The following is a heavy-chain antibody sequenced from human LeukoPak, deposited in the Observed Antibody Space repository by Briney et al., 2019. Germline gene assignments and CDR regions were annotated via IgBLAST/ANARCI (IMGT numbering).Heavy chain of an antibody. J-gene: IGHJ6*03. D-gene: IGHD6-13*01. V-gene: IGHV4-4*07. Sequence: SETLSLTCTVSGGSISSYYWSWIRQPAGKGLEWIGRIYTSGSTNYNPSLKSRVTMSVDTSKNQFSLKLSSVTAADTAVYYCASQAAAGSKGPYYYYYMDVWGKGTTVTASS. CDR3: ASQAAAGSKGPYYYYYMDV. CDR1: GGSISSYY. CDR2: IYTSGST.